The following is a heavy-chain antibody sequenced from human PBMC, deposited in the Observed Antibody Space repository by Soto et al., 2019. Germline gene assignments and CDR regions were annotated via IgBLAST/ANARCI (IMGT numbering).Heavy chain of an antibody. Sequence: ASVKVSCKASGFTFTSYDIGWVRQASGQGLEWMGWMNPNSGNTGYAQKFQGRVTMTRNTAIGTAYMELSSLRSEDTAVYYCARIPCYDTSGPRDYWRQGTMVTVSS. CDR3: ARIPCYDTSGPRDY. V-gene: IGHV1-8*01. CDR1: GFTFTSYD. CDR2: MNPNSGNT. D-gene: IGHD3-22*01. J-gene: IGHJ4*02.